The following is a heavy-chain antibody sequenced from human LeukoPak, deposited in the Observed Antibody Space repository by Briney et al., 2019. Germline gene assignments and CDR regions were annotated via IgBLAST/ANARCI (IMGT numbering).Heavy chain of an antibody. V-gene: IGHV4-61*02. CDR3: ARGNYMDV. Sequence: SETLSLTCTVSGGSISSGSYYWSWIRQPAGKGLEWIGRIYTSGSTNYNPSLKSRVTISVDTSKNQFSLKLSSVTAADTAVYYCARGNYMDVWGKGTTVTVSS. CDR2: IYTSGST. J-gene: IGHJ6*03. CDR1: GGSISSGSYY.